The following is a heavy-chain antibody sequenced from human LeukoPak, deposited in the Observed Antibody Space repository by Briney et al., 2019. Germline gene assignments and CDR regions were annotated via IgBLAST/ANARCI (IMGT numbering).Heavy chain of an antibody. CDR1: GGSISSYY. D-gene: IGHD5-18*01. CDR3: ARVGSYGTFDY. V-gene: IGHV4-59*01. CDR2: IYYSGST. Sequence: SETLSLTCTVSGGSISSYYWSWIRQPRGKGLEWIGYIYYSGSTNYNPSLKSRVTISVDTSKNQFSLKLSSVTAADTAVYYCARVGSYGTFDYWGQGTLVTVSS. J-gene: IGHJ4*02.